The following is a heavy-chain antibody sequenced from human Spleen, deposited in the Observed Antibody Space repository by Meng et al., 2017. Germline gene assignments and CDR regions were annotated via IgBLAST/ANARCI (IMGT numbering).Heavy chain of an antibody. Sequence: GESLKISCAASGFTFSSYAMSWVRQAPGKGLEWVSAISGSGGSTYYADSVKGRFTISRDNSKNTLYLQMNSLRAEDTAVYYCATSIVVVVAAHDAFDIWGQGTMVTVSS. D-gene: IGHD2-15*01. V-gene: IGHV3-23*01. CDR2: ISGSGGST. CDR1: GFTFSSYA. CDR3: ATSIVVVVAAHDAFDI. J-gene: IGHJ3*02.